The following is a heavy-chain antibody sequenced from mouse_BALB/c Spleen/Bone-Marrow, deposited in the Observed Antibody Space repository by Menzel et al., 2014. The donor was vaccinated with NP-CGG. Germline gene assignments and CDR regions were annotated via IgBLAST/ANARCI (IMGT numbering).Heavy chain of an antibody. CDR2: IWGDGRT. Sequence: QVQLQQSGPDLAAPSQSLSITCTVSGISLTNYGGHWVRQPPGKGLERLIVIWGDGRTTYNSALKSRLSISKENSKSQVFLKMNTPQTDDTSMYYCAIHGHYEDLMDYWGQGPPVTVS. D-gene: IGHD2-4*01. CDR3: AIHGHYEDLMDY. J-gene: IGHJ4*01. V-gene: IGHV2-6-2*01. CDR1: GISLTNYG.